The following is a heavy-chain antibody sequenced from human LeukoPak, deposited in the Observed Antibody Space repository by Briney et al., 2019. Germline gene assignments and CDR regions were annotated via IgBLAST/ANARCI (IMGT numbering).Heavy chain of an antibody. CDR1: GFTFSEYY. CDR2: ISSSGSTT. Sequence: GGSLRLSCAASGFTFSEYYMSWVRQAPGKGLEWVSYISSSGSTTYYADSVKGRFTISRDNAKNSLYLQMNSLRAEDTAVYYCAREMDGPYGSGSPLDYWGQGTLVTVSS. D-gene: IGHD3-10*01. V-gene: IGHV3-11*01. CDR3: AREMDGPYGSGSPLDY. J-gene: IGHJ4*02.